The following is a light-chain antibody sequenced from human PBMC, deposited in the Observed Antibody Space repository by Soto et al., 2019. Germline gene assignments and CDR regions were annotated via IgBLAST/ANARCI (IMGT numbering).Light chain of an antibody. Sequence: DIVLTQTPLSLPVTLGQPASISCRSSQSLVYSDGNTYLSWLQQRPGQPPRLLIYQVSNRFSGVPDRFSGSGAGTDFTLKISRVEAEDVGVYYCVQFSHFPRTFGQGTKVEIK. J-gene: IGKJ1*01. V-gene: IGKV2-24*01. CDR2: QVS. CDR1: QSLVYSDGNTY. CDR3: VQFSHFPRT.